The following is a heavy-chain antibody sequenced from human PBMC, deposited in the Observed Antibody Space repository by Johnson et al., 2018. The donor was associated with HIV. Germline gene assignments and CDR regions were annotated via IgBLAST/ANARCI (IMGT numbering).Heavy chain of an antibody. J-gene: IGHJ3*02. Sequence: EVQLVESGGGLIQPGGSLRLSCAASGFTFSSYAMSWVRQAPGQGLEWVSAISGSGGSTYSADSVKGRFTISRDNSKNTLYLQMNSLRAEDTAVYYCARAPSPGPGGAFDIWGQGTMVTVSS. CDR1: GFTFSSYA. CDR2: ISGSGGST. CDR3: ARAPSPGPGGAFDI. V-gene: IGHV3-23*04.